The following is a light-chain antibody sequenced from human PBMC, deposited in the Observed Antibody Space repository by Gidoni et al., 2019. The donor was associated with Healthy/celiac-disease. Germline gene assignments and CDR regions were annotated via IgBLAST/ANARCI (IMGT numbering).Light chain of an antibody. V-gene: IGKV1-39*01. J-gene: IGKJ3*01. CDR3: QQSYSNPIT. Sequence: DIQMTQSPSSLSASVGDRVTITWRASQSISRYLNWYQQKPGKAPKLLISAASNFQSGVPSRFSGSGSGTDFTLTSSSLQPEDFTTYYCQQSYSNPITFGPXTKVDIK. CDR2: AAS. CDR1: QSISRY.